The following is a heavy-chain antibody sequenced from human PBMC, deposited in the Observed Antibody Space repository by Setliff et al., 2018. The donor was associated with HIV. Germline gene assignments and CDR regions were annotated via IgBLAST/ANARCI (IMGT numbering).Heavy chain of an antibody. CDR3: AKTSSSSEYYFDY. J-gene: IGHJ4*02. V-gene: IGHV3-30*02. D-gene: IGHD6-13*01. Sequence: PGGSLRLSCAASGCTFSSYGMHWLRQAPGKGLEWVAFIRYDGSNKYYADSVKGRFTISRDNSKNTLYLQMNSLRAEDTAVYYCAKTSSSSEYYFDYWGQGTLVTVSS. CDR2: IRYDGSNK. CDR1: GCTFSSYG.